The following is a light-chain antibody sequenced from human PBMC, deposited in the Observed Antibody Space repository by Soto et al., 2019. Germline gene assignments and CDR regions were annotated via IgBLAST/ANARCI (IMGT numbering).Light chain of an antibody. CDR3: QQRSNWQYT. CDR2: DAP. CDR1: QSVSSY. J-gene: IGKJ2*01. Sequence: EIVLTQSPATLSLSPGERATLSCRASQSVSSYLAWYQQKPGQAPRLLIYDAPNRATGIPARFSGSGSGTDFTLTISSLEPEDFAVYYCQQRSNWQYTFGQGTKLEIK. V-gene: IGKV3-11*01.